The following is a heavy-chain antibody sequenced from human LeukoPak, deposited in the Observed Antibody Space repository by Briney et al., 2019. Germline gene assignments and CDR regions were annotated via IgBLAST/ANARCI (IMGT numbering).Heavy chain of an antibody. V-gene: IGHV3-30-3*01. CDR3: ARDFLSRVDY. J-gene: IGHJ4*02. Sequence: GRSLRLSCAASGFTFSSYAMHWVRQAPGKGLEWVAVISYDGSNKYYADSVKGRFTISRDNSKNTLYLQMNSLRAEDTAVYYCARDFLSRVDYWGQGTLVTVSS. CDR1: GFTFSSYA. CDR2: ISYDGSNK. D-gene: IGHD6-13*01.